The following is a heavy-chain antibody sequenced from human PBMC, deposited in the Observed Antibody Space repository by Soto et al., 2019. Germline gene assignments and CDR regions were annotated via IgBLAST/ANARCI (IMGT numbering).Heavy chain of an antibody. Sequence: PGGSLRLSCAASGFTFSSYAMSWVRQAPGKGLEWVSGISGSGGNTKYADSVKGRFTISRDNSKNTLYLQMNSLRAEDTAVYFCAKDQRGDHVLRFFDWSYYFDYWGQGTPVTVSS. J-gene: IGHJ4*02. CDR1: GFTFSSYA. CDR3: AKDQRGDHVLRFFDWSYYFDY. D-gene: IGHD3-9*01. CDR2: ISGSGGNT. V-gene: IGHV3-23*01.